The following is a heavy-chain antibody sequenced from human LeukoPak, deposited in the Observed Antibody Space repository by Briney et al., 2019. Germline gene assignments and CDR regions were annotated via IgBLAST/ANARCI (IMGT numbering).Heavy chain of an antibody. CDR1: GFTFSYYT. D-gene: IGHD3-22*01. CDR2: ISYDGSNK. Sequence: PGRSLRLSCAASGFTFSYYTMHWVRQAPGKGLEWVAVISYDGSNKYYADSVKGRFTISRDNSKNTLYLQMNSLRAEDTAVYYCAKVLNYYDGSGYYFSYWGQGTLVTVSS. CDR3: AKVLNYYDGSGYYFSY. J-gene: IGHJ4*02. V-gene: IGHV3-30-3*01.